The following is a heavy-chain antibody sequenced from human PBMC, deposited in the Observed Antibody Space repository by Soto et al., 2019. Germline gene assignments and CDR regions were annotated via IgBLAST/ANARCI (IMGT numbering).Heavy chain of an antibody. J-gene: IGHJ3*02. CDR1: GFSLSTSGVG. Sequence: SGPTLVNPTQTLTLTCTFSGFSLSTSGVGVGWIRQPPGKALEWLALIYWNDDKRYSPSLKSRLTITKDTSKNQVVLTMTNMDPVDAATYYCAHRRGYYYDSRGAMGAFDIWGQGTMVTVS. CDR2: IYWNDDK. CDR3: AHRRGYYYDSRGAMGAFDI. V-gene: IGHV2-5*01. D-gene: IGHD3-22*01.